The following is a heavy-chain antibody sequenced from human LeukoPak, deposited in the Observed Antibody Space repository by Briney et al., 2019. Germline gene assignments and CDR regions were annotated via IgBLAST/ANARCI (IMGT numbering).Heavy chain of an antibody. CDR2: ISYDGSNK. CDR1: GFTFSSYG. Sequence: GGSLRLSCAASGFTFSSYGMHWVRQAPGKGLEWVAAISYDGSNKYYADSVKGRFTISRDNSKNTLYLQVNSLRAEDTAVYYCASSPPGYYGMDVWGQGTTVTVSS. V-gene: IGHV3-30*03. J-gene: IGHJ6*02. D-gene: IGHD3-10*01. CDR3: ASSPPGYYGMDV.